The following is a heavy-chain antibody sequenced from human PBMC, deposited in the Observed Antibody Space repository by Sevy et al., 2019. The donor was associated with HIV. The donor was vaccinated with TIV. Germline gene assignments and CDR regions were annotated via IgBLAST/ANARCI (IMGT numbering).Heavy chain of an antibody. CDR3: ARRNDFAI. Sequence: SETLSLTCTVSGGSINSDHWNWIRQPPGKGLEWIGYVYYIGGTNYNPSLKNRVTISVDRTKNKFSLKLTSVTAADTALYYCARRNDFAIWGQGTMVTVSS. J-gene: IGHJ3*02. V-gene: IGHV4-59*08. CDR1: GGSINSDH. CDR2: VYYIGGT.